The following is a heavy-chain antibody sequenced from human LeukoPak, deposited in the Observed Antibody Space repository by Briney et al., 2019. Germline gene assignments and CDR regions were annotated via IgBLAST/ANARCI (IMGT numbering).Heavy chain of an antibody. V-gene: IGHV4-39*07. D-gene: IGHD5-12*01. CDR2: IHYSGNT. Sequence: SETLSLPCTVSGGSISSGSYYWGWIRQPPGKGLECIGTIHYSGNTNYNPSLKSRVTISVDTSKNQFSLKVSSVTAADTAVYYCARVEDSGYDYRGWFDPWGQGTLVTVSS. CDR1: GGSISSGSYY. J-gene: IGHJ5*02. CDR3: ARVEDSGYDYRGWFDP.